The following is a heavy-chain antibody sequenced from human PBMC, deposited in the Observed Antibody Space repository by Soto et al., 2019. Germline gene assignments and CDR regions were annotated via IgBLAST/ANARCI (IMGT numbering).Heavy chain of an antibody. CDR1: GFTFSAYW. CDR2: FNTDGSRT. J-gene: IGHJ6*02. Sequence: EVQLAESGGGLVQPGGSLRLSCAASGFTFSAYWMHWVRQAPGKGLVWVSRFNTDGSRTDYADSVKGRFTISRDNAKNTLDMQMNSLRAEDAAVYYCARGGSGSYGDYYGMDVWGQGTTVTVSS. CDR3: ARGGSGSYGDYYGMDV. V-gene: IGHV3-74*02. D-gene: IGHD1-26*01.